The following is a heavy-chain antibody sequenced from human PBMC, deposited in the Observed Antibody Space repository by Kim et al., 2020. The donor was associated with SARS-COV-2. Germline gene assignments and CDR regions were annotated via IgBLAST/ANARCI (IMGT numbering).Heavy chain of an antibody. CDR3: ASQYYYDSSGFHPFDY. V-gene: IGHV4-39*01. CDR2: IYYSGST. J-gene: IGHJ4*02. D-gene: IGHD3-22*01. CDR1: GGSISSSSYY. Sequence: SETLSLTCTVSGGSISSSSYYWGWIRQPPGKGLEWIGSIYYSGSTYYNPSLKSRVTISVDTSKNQFSLKLSSVTAADTAVYYCASQYYYDSSGFHPFDYWGQGTLVTVSS.